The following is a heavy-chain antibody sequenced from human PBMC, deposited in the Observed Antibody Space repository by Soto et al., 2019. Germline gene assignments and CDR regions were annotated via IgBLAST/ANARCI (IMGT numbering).Heavy chain of an antibody. D-gene: IGHD6-19*01. CDR2: INAGNGNT. Sequence: QVQLVQSGAEVKKPGASVKASCKASGYTFTSYAIHWVRQAPGQRLEWMGWINAGNGNTKYSQKFQDRVTITRDTSASTACVELSSLRSEDTAVYYCARDLGGWPDYWGQGTLVTVSS. V-gene: IGHV1-3*01. CDR3: ARDLGGWPDY. CDR1: GYTFTSYA. J-gene: IGHJ4*02.